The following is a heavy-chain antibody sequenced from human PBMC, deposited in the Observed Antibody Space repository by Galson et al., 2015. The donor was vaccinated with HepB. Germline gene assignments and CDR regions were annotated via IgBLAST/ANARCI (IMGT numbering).Heavy chain of an antibody. Sequence: SLRLSCAASGFTFANYALTWVRLAPGKGLEWVSTITGSGDGTFYAESVKGRFTIARDNSKNTLYLQMDSLRADDTAVYSCAALVRTASYWYFDLWGRGTLVTVSS. CDR1: GFTFANYA. J-gene: IGHJ2*01. CDR3: AALVRTASYWYFDL. V-gene: IGHV3-23*01. CDR2: ITGSGDGT. D-gene: IGHD1-1*01.